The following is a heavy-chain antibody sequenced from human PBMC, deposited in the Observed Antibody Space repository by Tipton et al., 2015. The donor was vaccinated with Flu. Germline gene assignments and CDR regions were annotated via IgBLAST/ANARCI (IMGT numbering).Heavy chain of an antibody. CDR3: ARDYGGNWFDS. CDR1: GFSVSTYY. D-gene: IGHD3-16*01. J-gene: IGHJ5*01. Sequence: PLRLSCAASGFSVSTYYMNWVRQAPGKGLEWVSITYSGGATYYADSVQGRFTVSTDTSKNTLYLQMNSLRGEDSAVYYCARDYGGNWFDSWGQGTLVTVSS. V-gene: IGHV3-53*01. CDR2: TYSGGAT.